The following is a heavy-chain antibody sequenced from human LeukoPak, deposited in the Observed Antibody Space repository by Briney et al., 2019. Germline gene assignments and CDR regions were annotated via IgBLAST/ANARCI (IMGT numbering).Heavy chain of an antibody. J-gene: IGHJ4*02. CDR3: AKTSPYYYDSSGYYDFDY. D-gene: IGHD3-22*01. CDR1: GFTFSSYG. V-gene: IGHV3-30*02. CDR2: IRYDGSNK. Sequence: GGSLRLSCAASGFTFSSYGMHWVRQAPGKGLEWVAFIRYDGSNKYYADSVKDRFTISRDNSKNTLYLQMNSLRAEDTAVYYCAKTSPYYYDSSGYYDFDYWGQGTLVTVSS.